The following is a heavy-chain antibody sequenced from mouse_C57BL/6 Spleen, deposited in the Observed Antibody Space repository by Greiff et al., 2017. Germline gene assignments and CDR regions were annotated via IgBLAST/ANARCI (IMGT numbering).Heavy chain of an antibody. J-gene: IGHJ2*01. Sequence: QVQLKQPGAELVKPGASVTMSCKASGYTFTSYWIYWVKQRPGQGLEWIGDIYPGSGSTNYNEKFTSKATLTVDTSSSTADMQLSSLTSEDAAVYYCARDQLGLDYWGQGTTLTVSS. D-gene: IGHD4-1*02. CDR3: ARDQLGLDY. CDR2: IYPGSGST. CDR1: GYTFTSYW. V-gene: IGHV1-55*01.